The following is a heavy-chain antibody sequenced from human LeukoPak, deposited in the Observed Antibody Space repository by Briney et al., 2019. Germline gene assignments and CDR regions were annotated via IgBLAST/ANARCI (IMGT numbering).Heavy chain of an antibody. CDR1: GESFSGYY. Sequence: SETLSLTCAVYGESFSGYYWSWIRQPPGKGLEWIGEVNHSGSTNYNPSLKSRVTISVDTSKNQFSLKLTSVTAADTSVYYCATTGGLYAFDIWGQGTMVTVSS. V-gene: IGHV4-34*01. D-gene: IGHD1-1*01. J-gene: IGHJ3*02. CDR2: VNHSGST. CDR3: ATTGGLYAFDI.